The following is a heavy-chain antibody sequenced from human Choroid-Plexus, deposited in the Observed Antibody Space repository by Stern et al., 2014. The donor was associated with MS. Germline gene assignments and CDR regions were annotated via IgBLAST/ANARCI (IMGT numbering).Heavy chain of an antibody. D-gene: IGHD2/OR15-2a*01. Sequence: VQLEESGGGVVQPGRPLRLSCVASGFTFGSCAMHWVRQAPGKGLEWVAGVSYDGSNKYYADSVKGRFTISRDNSQNTLYMQMSSLRPEDTAVYYCAKDRQYLTYFFDHLGQGSLVTVSS. J-gene: IGHJ5*02. CDR3: AKDRQYLTYFFDH. CDR2: VSYDGSNK. V-gene: IGHV3-30*18. CDR1: GFTFGSCA.